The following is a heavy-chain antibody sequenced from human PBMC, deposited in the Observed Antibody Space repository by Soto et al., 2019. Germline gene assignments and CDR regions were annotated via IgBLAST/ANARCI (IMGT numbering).Heavy chain of an antibody. CDR1: GFTFSRYG. J-gene: IGHJ4*02. CDR2: VRSDGDTT. D-gene: IGHD1-26*01. Sequence: PGGSLRLSCAASGFTFSRYGMNWVRQAPGKGLEWVSGVRSDGDTTYNADAVKGRFTGSRDNFKNTVDLQMNSLRVEDTAVYYCAKGKGVGATPDGANCWGQGTLVTVSS. CDR3: AKGKGVGATPDGANC. V-gene: IGHV3-23*01.